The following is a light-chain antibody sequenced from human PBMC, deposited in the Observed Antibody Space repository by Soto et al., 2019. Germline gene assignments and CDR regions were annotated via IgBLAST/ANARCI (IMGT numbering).Light chain of an antibody. V-gene: IGKV3-20*01. CDR1: QSVSSSY. CDR2: GAS. Sequence: EIVFTQSPSTPSFSPGERATPSCQARQSVSSSYLAWYQQKPGQAPRLLIYGASSRATGIPDRFSGSGSGTDFTLTISRLEPEDFAVYYCQQYGSSPKGTFGQGTKVDIK. CDR3: QQYGSSPKGT. J-gene: IGKJ1*01.